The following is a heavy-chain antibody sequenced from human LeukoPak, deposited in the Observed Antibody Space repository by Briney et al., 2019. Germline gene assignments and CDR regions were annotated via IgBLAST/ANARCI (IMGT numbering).Heavy chain of an antibody. V-gene: IGHV3-21*01. CDR3: ALGNSSTGYHYYMDV. J-gene: IGHJ6*03. Sequence: GGSLRLSCAASGFTFSSYSMNWVRQAPGKGLEWVSSISSSSSYIYYADSVKGRFTISRDNAKNSLYLQMNSLRAEDTAVYYCALGNSSTGYHYYMDVWGKGTTVTVSS. CDR1: GFTFSSYS. D-gene: IGHD2-2*01. CDR2: ISSSSSYI.